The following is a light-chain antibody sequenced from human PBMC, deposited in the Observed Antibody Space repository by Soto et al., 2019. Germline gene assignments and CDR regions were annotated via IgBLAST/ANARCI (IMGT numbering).Light chain of an antibody. CDR1: SSDVGSYNL. J-gene: IGLJ1*01. Sequence: QSVLTQPASVSGSPGQSITISCTVTSSDVGSYNLVSWYQQHPGKAPKVMIYEVSKRPSGVSNRFSGSKSGNTASLTISGLQAEDEADYYCCSYGGSYVFGPGTKVTVL. CDR2: EVS. CDR3: CSYGGSYV. V-gene: IGLV2-23*02.